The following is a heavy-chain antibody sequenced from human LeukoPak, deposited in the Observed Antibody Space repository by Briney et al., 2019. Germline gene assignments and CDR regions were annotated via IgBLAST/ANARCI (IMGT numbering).Heavy chain of an antibody. CDR3: ARKGEVYDDYDY. CDR1: GYTFTGYY. D-gene: IGHD4-17*01. J-gene: IGHJ4*02. CDR2: IYPNSGGP. V-gene: IGHV1-2*02. Sequence: ASVKVSCKASGYTFTGYYIHWLRQAPGQGLEWMGWIYPNSGGPYYAQKFQGRVTMTRDTSISTAYMELSMLISDDTAVYYCARKGEVYDDYDYWGQGTLVTVSS.